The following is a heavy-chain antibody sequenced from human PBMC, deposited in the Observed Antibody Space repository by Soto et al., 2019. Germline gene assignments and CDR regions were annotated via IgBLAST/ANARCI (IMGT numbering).Heavy chain of an antibody. Sequence: QVQLVESGGGVVQPGRSLRLSCAASGFTFSSYGMHWVRQAPGKGLEWVAVISYDGSNKYYADSVKGRFTISRDNSKNTLYLQMNSLRAEDTAVYYCAKEFIAAAGSPYLGYYYYGMDVWGQGTTVTVSS. J-gene: IGHJ6*02. V-gene: IGHV3-30*18. CDR1: GFTFSSYG. CDR3: AKEFIAAAGSPYLGYYYYGMDV. CDR2: ISYDGSNK. D-gene: IGHD6-13*01.